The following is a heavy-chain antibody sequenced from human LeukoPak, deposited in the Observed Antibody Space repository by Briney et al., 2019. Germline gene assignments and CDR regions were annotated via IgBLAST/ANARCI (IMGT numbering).Heavy chain of an antibody. D-gene: IGHD6-19*01. J-gene: IGHJ4*02. CDR1: GFSFSSFG. V-gene: IGHV3-23*01. CDR2: ISVDGERT. CDR3: AQGYLSGWYPY. Sequence: PGGSLRLSCAVYGFSFSSFGMSWVRQAPGRGLEWLSAISVDGERTYYADSVKGRFFISRDTSKNTLDLQLSSLRGDDTAVYYCAQGYLSGWYPYWGQGSLVTVSS.